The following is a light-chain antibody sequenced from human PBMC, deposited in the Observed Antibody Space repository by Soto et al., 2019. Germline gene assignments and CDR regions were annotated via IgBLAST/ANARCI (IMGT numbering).Light chain of an antibody. CDR1: SSNIGSNT. Sequence: QSVLTQPPSASGTPGQRVTISCSGSSSNIGSNTVNWYQQLPGTAPRLLIFGNNQRPSGVPDRFSGSKSGTSASLAISGLQSEDETDYYCAAWDDSLNAYVFGTWTKLTVL. V-gene: IGLV1-44*01. CDR3: AAWDDSLNAYV. J-gene: IGLJ1*01. CDR2: GNN.